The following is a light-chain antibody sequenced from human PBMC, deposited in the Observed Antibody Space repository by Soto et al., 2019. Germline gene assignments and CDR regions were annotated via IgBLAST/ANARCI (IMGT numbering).Light chain of an antibody. CDR1: QSVGTN. V-gene: IGKV3-15*01. Sequence: EIVMTQSPATLSVSPGERANLSCRASQSVGTNLAWYQQKPGQAPRLLMYGSFITATGTPARFSGSGSETEFTLTISSLQSEDFAVYFCQQYNNWPPYTFGQGTKLE. CDR2: GSF. CDR3: QQYNNWPPYT. J-gene: IGKJ2*01.